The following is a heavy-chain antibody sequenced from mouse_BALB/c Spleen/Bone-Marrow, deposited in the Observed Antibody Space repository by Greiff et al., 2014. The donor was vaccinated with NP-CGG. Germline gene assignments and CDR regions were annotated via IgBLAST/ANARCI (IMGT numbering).Heavy chain of an antibody. J-gene: IGHJ4*01. V-gene: IGHV5-4*02. CDR1: GFTFSDYY. D-gene: IGHD2-10*02. CDR3: ARSGERYGAMDY. CDR2: ISDGGGYT. Sequence: EVQGVESGGGLVKPGGSLKLSCAASGFTFSDYYMYWVRQTPEKRLEWVATISDGGGYTYYPDSVWGRFTISRDNAKNNLYLQMSSLKSEDTAMYYCARSGERYGAMDYWGQETSVTVFS.